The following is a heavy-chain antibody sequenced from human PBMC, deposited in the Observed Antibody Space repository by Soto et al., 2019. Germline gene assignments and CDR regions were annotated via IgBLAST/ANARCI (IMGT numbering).Heavy chain of an antibody. CDR2: ISSSSSYI. CDR1: GFTFSSYS. CDR3: ARDSSIAAAGTVAFDI. V-gene: IGHV3-21*01. Sequence: GSLRLSCAASGFTFSSYSMNWVRQAPGKGLEWVSSISSSSSYIYYADSVKGRFTISRDNAKNSLYLQMNSLRAEDTAVYYCARDSSIAAAGTVAFDIWGQGTMVTVS. J-gene: IGHJ3*02. D-gene: IGHD6-13*01.